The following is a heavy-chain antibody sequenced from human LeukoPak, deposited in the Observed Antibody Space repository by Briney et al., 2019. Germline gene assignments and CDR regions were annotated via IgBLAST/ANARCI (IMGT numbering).Heavy chain of an antibody. V-gene: IGHV4-59*12. CDR3: AIVLGLEDY. J-gene: IGHJ4*02. Sequence: SETLSLTCTVSGGSISSYYWSWIRQPPGKGLEWIGYIYSSGSTNYNPSLKSRVTISVDTSKNQFSLKLSSVTAADTAVYYCAIVLGLEDYWGQGTLVTVSS. CDR2: IYSSGST. CDR1: GGSISSYY. D-gene: IGHD2/OR15-2a*01.